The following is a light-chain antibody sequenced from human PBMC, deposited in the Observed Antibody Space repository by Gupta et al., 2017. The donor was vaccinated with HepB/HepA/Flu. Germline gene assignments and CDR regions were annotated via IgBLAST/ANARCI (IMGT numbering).Light chain of an antibody. CDR3: GAWDISVSAYV. CDR2: DND. CDR1: TSNIGGNS. J-gene: IGLJ1*01. Sequence: QSVLTQPPSMSAAPGQKVAISCTGSTSNIGGNSVSWYQQFPETAPQLLIYDNDKGPSEIPDRFSASKSGTSATLDITGLQTGDEADYYCGAWDISVSAYVFGTGTGVTVL. V-gene: IGLV1-51*01.